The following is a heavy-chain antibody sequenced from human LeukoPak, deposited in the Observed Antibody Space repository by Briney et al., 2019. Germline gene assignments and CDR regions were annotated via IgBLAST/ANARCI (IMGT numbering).Heavy chain of an antibody. CDR1: GGSFSGYY. D-gene: IGHD6-13*01. J-gene: IGHJ4*02. CDR3: ARGKPGHSSSRFLGY. Sequence: SETLSLTCAVYGGSFSGYYWSWIRQPPGKGLEWIGEINHSGSTNYNPSLKSRVTISVDTSKNQFSLKLSSVTAADTAVYYCARGKPGHSSSRFLGYWGQGTLVTVSS. V-gene: IGHV4-34*01. CDR2: INHSGST.